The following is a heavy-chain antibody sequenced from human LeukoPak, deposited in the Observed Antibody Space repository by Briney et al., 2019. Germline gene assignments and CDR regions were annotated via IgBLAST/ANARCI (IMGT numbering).Heavy chain of an antibody. CDR1: GFTFSSYG. Sequence: PGGSLRLSCAASGFTFSSYGMHWVRQAPGKGLEWVAVIWHDGSNKYYGDSVKGRFSISRDTSTNTLYLQLNSLRAEDTAVYYCARDLTAFYQYGSGSPYYGMDVWGQGTTVTVSS. J-gene: IGHJ6*02. CDR2: IWHDGSNK. D-gene: IGHD3-10*01. V-gene: IGHV3-33*01. CDR3: ARDLTAFYQYGSGSPYYGMDV.